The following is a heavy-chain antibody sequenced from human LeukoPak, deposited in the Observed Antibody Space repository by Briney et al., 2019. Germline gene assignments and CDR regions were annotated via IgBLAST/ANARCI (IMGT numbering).Heavy chain of an antibody. V-gene: IGHV1-8*01. D-gene: IGHD6-13*01. Sequence: ASVKVSCKASGYTFTSYDINWVRQATGQGLEWMGWMNPNSGNTGYAQKFQGRVTMTRNTSISTAYMELSSPRSEDTAVYYCARGPIAAAGPPDEDYYFDYWGQGTLVTVSS. CDR1: GYTFTSYD. CDR3: ARGPIAAAGPPDEDYYFDY. J-gene: IGHJ4*02. CDR2: MNPNSGNT.